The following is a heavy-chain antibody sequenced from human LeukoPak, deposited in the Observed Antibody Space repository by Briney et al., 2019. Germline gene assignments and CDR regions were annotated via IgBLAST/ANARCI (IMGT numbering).Heavy chain of an antibody. CDR1: GFTFSSYS. D-gene: IGHD3-10*01. Sequence: GGSLRLSCAASGFTFSSYSMNWVRQAPGKGLEWVSSISSSSSYIYYADSVKGRFTISRDNSKNTLYLQMNSLRAEDTAVYYCARDQAPILLGPAFDIWGQGTMVTVSS. CDR2: ISSSSSYI. CDR3: ARDQAPILLGPAFDI. J-gene: IGHJ3*02. V-gene: IGHV3-21*01.